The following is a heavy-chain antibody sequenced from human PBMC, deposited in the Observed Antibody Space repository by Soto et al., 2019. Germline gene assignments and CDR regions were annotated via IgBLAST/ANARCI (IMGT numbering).Heavy chain of an antibody. D-gene: IGHD6-13*01. CDR1: EGTFSGFA. Sequence: QVQLVQSGAEGKKPGSSVKVSGKPSEGTFSGFAFSWVRQAPGQGLEWMGGIIPIFGTANYAQKFQGRVTITADESTSTAYMELSSLRSEDTAVYYCARDTSSSWYEGRYFDYWGQGTLVTVSS. CDR3: ARDTSSSWYEGRYFDY. V-gene: IGHV1-69*01. CDR2: IIPIFGTA. J-gene: IGHJ4*02.